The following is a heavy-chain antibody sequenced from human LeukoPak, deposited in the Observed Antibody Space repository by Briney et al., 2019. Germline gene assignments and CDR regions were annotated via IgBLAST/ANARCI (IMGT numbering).Heavy chain of an antibody. CDR3: ARSKVPAAPFDY. D-gene: IGHD2-2*01. Sequence: ASVKVSCKASGYTFTGYYMHWVRQAPGQGLEWMGWINPNSGGSNYTQKFQGRVTMTRDTSISTAYMELSRLRSDDTAVYYCARSKVPAAPFDYWGQGTLVTVYS. CDR2: INPNSGGS. V-gene: IGHV1-2*02. J-gene: IGHJ4*02. CDR1: GYTFTGYY.